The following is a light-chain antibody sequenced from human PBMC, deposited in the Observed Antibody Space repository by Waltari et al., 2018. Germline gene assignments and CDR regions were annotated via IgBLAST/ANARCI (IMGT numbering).Light chain of an antibody. CDR1: QDVGSW. CDR3: QQSDSFPLT. J-gene: IGKJ4*01. V-gene: IGKV1-12*01. CDR2: TAS. Sequence: DIQMTQSPSSASASVGDRVTISCRASQDVGSWLAWYQQRPGKAPNLLIHTASNLQSGVPSRFSGTRSGTEFTLIIDGLQPEDFATYFCQQSDSFPLTFGGGTKLEMK.